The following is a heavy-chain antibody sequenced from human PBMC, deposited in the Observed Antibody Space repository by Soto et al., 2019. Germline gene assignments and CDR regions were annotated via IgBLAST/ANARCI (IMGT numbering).Heavy chain of an antibody. Sequence: KASETLSLTCTVSGGSISNYYWSWIRQPPGKGLEWIGYINYSGSTNYNPSLKSRVTISVDASKNQFSLKLSSVTAADTAVYSCARGIAVSGHYFDYWGQGTLVTVSS. J-gene: IGHJ4*02. D-gene: IGHD6-19*01. CDR2: INYSGST. CDR3: ARGIAVSGHYFDY. CDR1: GGSISNYY. V-gene: IGHV4-59*01.